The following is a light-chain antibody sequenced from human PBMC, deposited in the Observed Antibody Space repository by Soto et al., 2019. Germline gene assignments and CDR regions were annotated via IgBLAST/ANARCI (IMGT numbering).Light chain of an antibody. J-gene: IGLJ1*01. CDR2: EVN. CDR3: SSCTSSSTLLYV. Sequence: QSALTQPASVSGSHGQSITISGTGTSSDVGYYNYVSWYRQHPGKAPRLMIYEVNNRPSGVSNRFSGSKSGNTASLTISGLQAEDEADYYCSSCTSSSTLLYVFGTGTKLTVL. V-gene: IGLV2-14*01. CDR1: SSDVGYYNY.